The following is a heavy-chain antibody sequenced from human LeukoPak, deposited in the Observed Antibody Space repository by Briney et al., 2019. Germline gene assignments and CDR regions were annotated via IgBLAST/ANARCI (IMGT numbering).Heavy chain of an antibody. CDR2: IYSGGST. D-gene: IGHD5-18*01. Sequence: SGGSLRLSCAASGFTVSSNYMSWVRQAPGKGLEWVSVIYSGGSTYYADSVKGRFTISRDNSKNTLYLQMNSLRAEDTAVYYCARGHTAMVSDAFDIWGQRTMVTVSS. J-gene: IGHJ3*02. CDR1: GFTVSSNY. CDR3: ARGHTAMVSDAFDI. V-gene: IGHV3-53*01.